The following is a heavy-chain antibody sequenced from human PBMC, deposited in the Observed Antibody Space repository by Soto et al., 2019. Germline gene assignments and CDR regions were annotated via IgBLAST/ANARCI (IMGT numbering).Heavy chain of an antibody. V-gene: IGHV3-23*01. CDR3: AKDRQYGSGTYSDSYLDY. CDR2: ISGSGGTT. Sequence: VQLLESGGGLVQPGGSLRLSCGGSGFTFNSYAMTWVRQAPGKGLEWVSAISGSGGTTYYANSVKGRFTISRDQSKDTMYQQMNSLRAEDTAIYYCAKDRQYGSGTYSDSYLDYWGKGTLVTVSS. J-gene: IGHJ4*02. CDR1: GFTFNSYA. D-gene: IGHD3-10*01.